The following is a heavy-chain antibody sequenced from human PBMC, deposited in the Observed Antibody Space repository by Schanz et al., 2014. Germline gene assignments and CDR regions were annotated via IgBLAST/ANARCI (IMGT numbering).Heavy chain of an antibody. J-gene: IGHJ4*02. Sequence: VHLLESGGGLVQPGGSLRLSCAASGFGFDDYAMSWVRQAPGKGLEWVVSIFSSGSSFYNPSLKSRVTISVDTTNNQFPLKLTSMTAADTAIYYCARHVARVRSFDWGHFDYWGQGVLVTVSS. CDR3: ARHVARVRSFDWGHFDY. V-gene: IGHV4-30-2*03. D-gene: IGHD3-9*01. CDR1: GFGFDDYA. CDR2: IFSSGSS.